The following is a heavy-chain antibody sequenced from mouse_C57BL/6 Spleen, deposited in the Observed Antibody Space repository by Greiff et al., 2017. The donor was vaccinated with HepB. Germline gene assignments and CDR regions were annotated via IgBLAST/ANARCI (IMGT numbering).Heavy chain of an antibody. CDR3: ARYRDGNYAMDY. V-gene: IGHV1-69*01. J-gene: IGHJ4*01. CDR1: GYTFTSYW. Sequence: VQLQQPGAELVMPGASVKLSCKASGYTFTSYWMHWVKQRPGQGLEWIGEIDPSDSYTNYNQKFKGKSTLTVDKSSSTAYMQLISLTSEDSAVYSCARYRDGNYAMDYWGQGTSVTVSS. D-gene: IGHD2-1*01. CDR2: IDPSDSYT.